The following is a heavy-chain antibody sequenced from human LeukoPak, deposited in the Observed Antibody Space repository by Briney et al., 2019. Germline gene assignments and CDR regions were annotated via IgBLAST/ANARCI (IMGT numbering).Heavy chain of an antibody. CDR2: ISYDGSNK. Sequence: GRTLRLSCTAYGFTFRRYVKHGVRQATGKGIEWVAVISYDGSNKEYADSVKGRFTISRDNSKNTLYLQMNSLRAEDTAVYYCARGDSSGYYYEGFVILGVDYWGQGTLVTVSS. CDR3: ARGDSSGYYYEGFVILGVDY. J-gene: IGHJ4*02. CDR1: GFTFRRYV. D-gene: IGHD3-22*01. V-gene: IGHV3-30*01.